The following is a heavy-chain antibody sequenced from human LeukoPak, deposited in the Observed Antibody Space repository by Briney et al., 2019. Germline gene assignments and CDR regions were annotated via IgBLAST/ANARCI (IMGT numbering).Heavy chain of an antibody. CDR1: GYTFTNYG. CDR3: ARRGYSYYYYYMDV. CDR2: ISAYNGNT. J-gene: IGHJ6*03. D-gene: IGHD5-12*01. V-gene: IGHV1-18*01. Sequence: EASVKVSCKASGYTFTNYGISWVRQAPGQGLEWMGWISAYNGNTNYAQKLQGRVTMTTDTSTSTAYMELRSLRSDDTAVYYCARRGYSYYYYYMDVWGKGTTVTISS.